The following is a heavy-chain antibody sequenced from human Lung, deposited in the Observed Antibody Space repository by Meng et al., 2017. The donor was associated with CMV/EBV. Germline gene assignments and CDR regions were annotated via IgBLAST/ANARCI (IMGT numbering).Heavy chain of an antibody. J-gene: IGHJ5*02. CDR3: ARSSSTVFWFDP. D-gene: IGHD4-11*01. Sequence: SETXSLTCTVSGYSISSGYYWGWIRQPPGKGLEWIGSIYHSGSTYYNPSLKSRVTISVDTSKNQFSLKVSSVTAADTAVYHCARSSSTVFWFDPSGQGTLVTVSS. CDR2: IYHSGST. V-gene: IGHV4-38-2*02. CDR1: GYSISSGYY.